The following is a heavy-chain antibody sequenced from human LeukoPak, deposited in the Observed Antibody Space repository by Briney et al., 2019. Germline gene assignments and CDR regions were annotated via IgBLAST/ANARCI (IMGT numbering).Heavy chain of an antibody. V-gene: IGHV4-59*01. Sequence: PSETLSLTCTVSGGSISSYYWSWIRQPPGKGLEWIGYIYYSGSTNYNPSLKSRVTISVDTSKNQFSLKLSSVTAADTAVYYCARDRGRHYDFSDAFDIWGQGTMVTVSS. CDR1: GGSISSYY. D-gene: IGHD3-3*01. CDR3: ARDRGRHYDFSDAFDI. J-gene: IGHJ3*02. CDR2: IYYSGST.